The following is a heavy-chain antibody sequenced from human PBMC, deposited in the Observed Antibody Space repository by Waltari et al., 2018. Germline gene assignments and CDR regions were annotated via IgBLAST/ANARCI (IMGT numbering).Heavy chain of an antibody. J-gene: IGHJ6*02. D-gene: IGHD3-3*01. V-gene: IGHV1-8*01. Sequence: QVQLVQSGAEVKKPGASVKASCKASGYSFTNYDINWVRQATGQGLEWMGWMSPNSGHTAYAQNLQGRVTLTTNNSTSTAYLELSSLRSEDTAVYYCARMRVDDGMDVWGQGTTVTVSS. CDR1: GYSFTNYD. CDR3: ARMRVDDGMDV. CDR2: MSPNSGHT.